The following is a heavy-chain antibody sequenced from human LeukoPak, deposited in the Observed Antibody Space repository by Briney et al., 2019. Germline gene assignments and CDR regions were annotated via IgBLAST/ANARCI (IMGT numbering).Heavy chain of an antibody. Sequence: SETLSLTCAVYGGSFSGYYWSWIRQPPGKGLEWIGEINHSGSTNYNPSLKSRVTISVDTSKNQFSLKLSSVTAADTAVYYCARKGKKQLGYWGQGTLVPVSS. CDR3: ARKGKKQLGY. CDR1: GGSFSGYY. J-gene: IGHJ4*02. D-gene: IGHD6-6*01. V-gene: IGHV4-34*01. CDR2: INHSGST.